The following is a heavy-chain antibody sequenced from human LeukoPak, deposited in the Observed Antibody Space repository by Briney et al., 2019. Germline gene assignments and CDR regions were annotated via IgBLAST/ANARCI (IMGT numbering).Heavy chain of an antibody. D-gene: IGHD3-22*01. Sequence: PGGSLRLSCAASGFTFSSYWMSWVRQAPGKGLEWVANIKRDGSGKYYVDSVKGRFTISRDNAKNSLYLQMNSLRAEDTAVYYCARGPQKNGHSSGYPGYFDFWGQGTLVTVSS. CDR1: GFTFSSYW. CDR2: IKRDGSGK. CDR3: ARGPQKNGHSSGYPGYFDF. J-gene: IGHJ4*02. V-gene: IGHV3-7*01.